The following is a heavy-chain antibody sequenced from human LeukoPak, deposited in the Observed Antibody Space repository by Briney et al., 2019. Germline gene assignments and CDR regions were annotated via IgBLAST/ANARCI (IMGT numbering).Heavy chain of an antibody. J-gene: IGHJ3*02. CDR2: IYPGDSDT. D-gene: IGHD1-1*01. V-gene: IGHV5-51*01. CDR1: GHSFTSYW. Sequence: GESLKISCKGSGHSFTSYWIGWVRQMPGKGLEWMGVIYPGDSDTRYSPSFQGQVTVSADKSINTAYLQWSSLKASDTAMYYCVTGTGRAFDIWGQGTMVTVSS. CDR3: VTGTGRAFDI.